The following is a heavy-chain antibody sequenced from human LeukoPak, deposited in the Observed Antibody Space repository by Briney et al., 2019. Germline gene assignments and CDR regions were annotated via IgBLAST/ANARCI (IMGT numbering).Heavy chain of an antibody. Sequence: GGSLRLSCAASGFNFKSYGMHWVRQAPGKGLEWVAVISHDGYDKYYVDNVKGRFTISRDNSNSVYLQMISLRPEDTAVYYCAKLNTTVAFDYWGQGTLVTVSS. J-gene: IGHJ4*02. CDR2: ISHDGYDK. V-gene: IGHV3-30*18. CDR1: GFNFKSYG. CDR3: AKLNTTVAFDY. D-gene: IGHD4-23*01.